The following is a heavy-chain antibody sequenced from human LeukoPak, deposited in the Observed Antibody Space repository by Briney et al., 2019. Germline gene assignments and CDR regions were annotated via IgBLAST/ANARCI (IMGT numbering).Heavy chain of an antibody. CDR2: ITRSSSHT. D-gene: IGHD1-26*01. CDR1: GFIFSSYN. V-gene: IGHV3-21*05. CDR3: ARDPYSGGYGADYYYYMDV. Sequence: PGGSLRLSCSASGFIFSSYNMNWVRQAPGQGLEWVSYITRSSSHTFYADSVRGRYTIFRDNAQKSLYLQMDSLTAEDTAVYYCARDPYSGGYGADYYYYMDVWVKGTTVTVSS. J-gene: IGHJ6*03.